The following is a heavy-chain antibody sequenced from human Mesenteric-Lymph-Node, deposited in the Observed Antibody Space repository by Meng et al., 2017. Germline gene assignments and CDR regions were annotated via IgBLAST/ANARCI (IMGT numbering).Heavy chain of an antibody. D-gene: IGHD3-10*01. Sequence: GESLKISCAASGFTFSSYAMSWVRQAPGKGLEWVSVIYSGGSTYYADSVKGRFTISRDNSKNTLYLQMNSLRAEDTAVYYCARSLLWFGEAHYYYGMDVWGQGTTVTVSS. CDR3: ARSLLWFGEAHYYYGMDV. CDR2: IYSGGST. CDR1: GFTFSSYA. J-gene: IGHJ6*02. V-gene: IGHV3-66*02.